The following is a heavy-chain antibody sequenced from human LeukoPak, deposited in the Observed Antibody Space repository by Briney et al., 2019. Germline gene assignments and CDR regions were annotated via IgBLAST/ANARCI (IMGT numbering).Heavy chain of an antibody. J-gene: IGHJ3*02. Sequence: SGPTLVKPTQTLTLTCTFSGFSLTTSGVGVGWVRQPPGKALEWFALIYWNDDKRYRSSLKSRLTITKDTSKNQVVLTMTNMDPVDTATYYCAHIHITYYYGPGTPLGAFDIWGQGTMVTVSS. V-gene: IGHV2-5*01. CDR3: AHIHITYYYGPGTPLGAFDI. CDR2: IYWNDDK. D-gene: IGHD3-10*01. CDR1: GFSLTTSGVG.